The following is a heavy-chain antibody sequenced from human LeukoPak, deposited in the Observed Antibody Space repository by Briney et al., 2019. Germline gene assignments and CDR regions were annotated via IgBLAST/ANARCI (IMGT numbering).Heavy chain of an antibody. CDR2: IRYDGNYK. J-gene: IGHJ4*02. Sequence: PGGSLRLSCVASGFTFSSYGMHWVRQAPGKGLEWVAFIRYDGNYKFDAESVKGRFTISRDNSKNTLYLQMNSLRAEDTAVYYCAKPQSLSGYSYGYGSLAPDYWGQGTLVTVSS. V-gene: IGHV3-30*02. CDR3: AKPQSLSGYSYGYGSLAPDY. D-gene: IGHD5-18*01. CDR1: GFTFSSYG.